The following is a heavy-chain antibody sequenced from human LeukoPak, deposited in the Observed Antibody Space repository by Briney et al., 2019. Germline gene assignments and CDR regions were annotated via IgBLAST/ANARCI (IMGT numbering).Heavy chain of an antibody. D-gene: IGHD6-6*01. Sequence: PGRSLRPSCAASGFTFSTYGMHWVRQAPGKGLEWVAIISYDGGSTSYADSVKGRFTISRDNSKNTLYLQMSSLRTEDTAVYYCAKIEGSSSYYFDYWGQGTLVTVSS. CDR3: AKIEGSSSYYFDY. J-gene: IGHJ4*02. CDR1: GFTFSTYG. CDR2: ISYDGGST. V-gene: IGHV3-30*18.